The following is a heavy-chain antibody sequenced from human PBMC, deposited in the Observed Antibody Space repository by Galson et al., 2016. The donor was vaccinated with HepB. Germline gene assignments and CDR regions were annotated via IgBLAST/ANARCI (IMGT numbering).Heavy chain of an antibody. CDR2: TRDKAESYTT. J-gene: IGHJ4*02. V-gene: IGHV3-72*01. CDR3: ARSERHFPFDY. CDR1: GFTFSDHY. Sequence: SLRLSCAVSGFTFSDHYMDWVRQAPGKGLEWVGRTRDKAESYTTEYAASWKGRFTISRDDSKNSLYLQMNSLKTKDTAVYYCARSERHFPFDYWGQGTLVTVSS.